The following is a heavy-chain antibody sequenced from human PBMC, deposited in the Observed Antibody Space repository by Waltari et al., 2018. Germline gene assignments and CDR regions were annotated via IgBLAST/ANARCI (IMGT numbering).Heavy chain of an antibody. CDR2: ISSGGGSI. CDR1: GFTFSSYE. D-gene: IGHD3-10*01. CDR3: ARGELPPLNSFDY. J-gene: IGHJ4*02. Sequence: EVQLVESGGGLVQPGGSLRLSCVASGFTFSSYEMNWVRQAPGKGLEWISYISSGGGSIYYADSVKGRFTISRDNAKNSLFLQMNSLRAEDTAVYYCARGELPPLNSFDYWGQGTLVTVSS. V-gene: IGHV3-48*03.